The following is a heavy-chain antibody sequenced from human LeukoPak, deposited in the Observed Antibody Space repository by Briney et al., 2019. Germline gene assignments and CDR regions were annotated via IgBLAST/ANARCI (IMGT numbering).Heavy chain of an antibody. CDR3: VRGGSNYGIIIYSRYFAY. J-gene: IGHJ4*02. D-gene: IGHD3-10*01. Sequence: PGRSLRLSCAASGFTFSSYAMHWVRQAPGKGLEWVAVISYDGSNKYYADSVKGRFTISRDNSKNTLYLRMNSLRAENTAVYYCVRGGSNYGIIIYSRYFAYWGQGTLVTVSS. CDR1: GFTFSSYA. CDR2: ISYDGSNK. V-gene: IGHV3-30-3*01.